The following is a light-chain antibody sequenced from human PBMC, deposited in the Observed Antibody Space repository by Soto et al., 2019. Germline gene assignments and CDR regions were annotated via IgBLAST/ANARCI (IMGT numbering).Light chain of an antibody. CDR3: QVWDSSSDPLAV. CDR1: NIGSKS. J-gene: IGLJ7*01. V-gene: IGLV3-21*02. Sequence: SYELTQPPSVSVAPGQTARITCGGNNIGSKSVHWYQQKPGQAPVLVVYGDSDRPSGIPERFSGSNSGNTASLTISRVEAGDEADYYCQVWDSSSDPLAVFGGGTQLTVL. CDR2: GDS.